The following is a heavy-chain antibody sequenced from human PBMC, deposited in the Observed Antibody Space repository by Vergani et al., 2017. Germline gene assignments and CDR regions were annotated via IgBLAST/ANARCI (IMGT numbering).Heavy chain of an antibody. D-gene: IGHD3-16*01. CDR2: IQFDGSNQ. Sequence: QVQLVESGGGVVQRGGSLRLSCAPSGFTLSNYDMQWIPQGPGKGLEFVAFIQFDGSNQYYADSVKGRFTLSRDFSKNTLYLQMNSLRTDDTATYYCAKHFRGWGIDYWGQGTQVIVSS. V-gene: IGHV3-30*02. CDR3: AKHFRGWGIDY. CDR1: GFTLSNYD. J-gene: IGHJ4*02.